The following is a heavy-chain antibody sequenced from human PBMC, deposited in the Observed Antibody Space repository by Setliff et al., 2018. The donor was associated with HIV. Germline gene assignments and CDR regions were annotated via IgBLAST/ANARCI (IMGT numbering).Heavy chain of an antibody. CDR3: ARLSGGMVPNY. V-gene: IGHV4-39*01. CDR2: IFNDGRT. Sequence: SETLSLTCTVSGGFISSSSYYWGWIRQPPGKGLEWIGSIFNDGRTYYNPSLKSRITIPMDTSTNQFSLKLSSVTAADTAVYFCARLSGGMVPNYWGQGTLVTV. J-gene: IGHJ4*02. D-gene: IGHD3-10*01. CDR1: GGFISSSSYY.